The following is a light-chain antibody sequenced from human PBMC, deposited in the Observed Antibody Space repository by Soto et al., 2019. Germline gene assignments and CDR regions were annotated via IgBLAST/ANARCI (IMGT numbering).Light chain of an antibody. V-gene: IGKV1-5*03. Sequence: DIQMTQSPSTLSASVGDRVTITCRASQNIRNGMAWFQQRPGKAPRLLIYGASTLESGVPTRFSGSGFGRAITLTISSLPHDDIAAYYYQRYNTPSWTFGQGTKVEIK. J-gene: IGKJ1*01. CDR2: GAS. CDR1: QNIRNG. CDR3: QRYNTPSWT.